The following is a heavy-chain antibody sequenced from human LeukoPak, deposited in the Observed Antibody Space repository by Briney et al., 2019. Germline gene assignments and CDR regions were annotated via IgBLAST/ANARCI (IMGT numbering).Heavy chain of an antibody. V-gene: IGHV4-59*01. CDR3: ARGGDYGDLRYFDY. CDR2: IYYRGST. CDR1: GGSINNYY. D-gene: IGHD4-17*01. J-gene: IGHJ4*02. Sequence: SETLSLTCTASGGSINNYYWSWIRQPPGKGLEWIGYIYYRGSTNYNPSLKSRVTFSVDTSKNQFSLKLNSVTAADTAVYYCARGGDYGDLRYFDYWGQGTLVTVSS.